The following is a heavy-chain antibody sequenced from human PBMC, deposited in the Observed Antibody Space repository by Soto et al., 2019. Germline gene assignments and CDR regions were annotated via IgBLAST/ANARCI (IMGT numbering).Heavy chain of an antibody. J-gene: IGHJ6*02. CDR1: GYSFTSYW. D-gene: IGHD3-22*01. Sequence: GESLKISCKGSGYSFTSYWISWVRQMPGKGLEWMGRIDPSDSYTNYSPSFQGHVTISADKSISTAYLQWSSLKASDTAMYYCARQSRYYYDSSGGMDVWGQGTTVTVSS. CDR2: IDPSDSYT. CDR3: ARQSRYYYDSSGGMDV. V-gene: IGHV5-10-1*01.